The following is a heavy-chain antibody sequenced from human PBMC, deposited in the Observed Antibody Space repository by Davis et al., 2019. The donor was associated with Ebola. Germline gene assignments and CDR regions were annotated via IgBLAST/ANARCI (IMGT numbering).Heavy chain of an antibody. D-gene: IGHD2-15*01. CDR3: ARDNCSGGSCWYGMDV. V-gene: IGHV1-18*01. J-gene: IGHJ6*02. Sequence: ASVKVSCKASGYTFTSYGISWVRQAPGQGLEWMGWISAYNGNTNYAQKLQGRVTMTTDTSTSTAYMELRSLRSDDTAVYYCARDNCSGGSCWYGMDVWGQGTTVTVSS. CDR1: GYTFTSYG. CDR2: ISAYNGNT.